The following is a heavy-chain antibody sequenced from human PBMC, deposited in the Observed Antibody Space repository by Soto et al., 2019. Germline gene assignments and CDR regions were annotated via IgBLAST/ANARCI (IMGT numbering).Heavy chain of an antibody. CDR3: AKDLLVTTVTTPSY. J-gene: IGHJ4*02. CDR1: GFTFSSYG. Sequence: QVQLVESGGGVVQPGRSLRLSFAASGFTFSSYGMHWVRQAPGKGLEWVAVISYDGNNKYYADSVKGRFTISRDNFKTTRFLQMDSLRAEDTAMYYCAKDLLVTTVTTPSYWGQGTLVTVPS. V-gene: IGHV3-30*18. CDR2: ISYDGNNK. D-gene: IGHD4-17*01.